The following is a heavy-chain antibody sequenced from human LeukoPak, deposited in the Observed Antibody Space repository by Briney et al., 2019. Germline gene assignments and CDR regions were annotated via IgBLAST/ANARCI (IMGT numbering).Heavy chain of an antibody. J-gene: IGHJ4*02. Sequence: GGSLRLSYAASGFTFSSYGMHWVRQAPGKGLEWVGRIKSKTDGGTTDYAAPVKGRFTISRDDSKNTLYLQMNSQKTEDTAVYYCTTDGRLWFGELLDYWGQGTLVTVSS. D-gene: IGHD3-10*01. CDR2: IKSKTDGGTT. CDR1: GFTFSSYG. V-gene: IGHV3-15*01. CDR3: TTDGRLWFGELLDY.